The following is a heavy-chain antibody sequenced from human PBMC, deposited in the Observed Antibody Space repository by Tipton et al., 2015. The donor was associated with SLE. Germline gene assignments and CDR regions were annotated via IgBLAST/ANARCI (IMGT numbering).Heavy chain of an antibody. CDR3: ARRGIAAAGPDY. D-gene: IGHD6-13*01. CDR1: GGSFSGYY. J-gene: IGHJ4*02. Sequence: TLSLTCAVYGGSFSGYYWSWIRQPPGKGLEWIGEINHSGSTNYNPSLKSRVTISVDTSKNQFSLKLSFVTAADTAVYYCARRGIAAAGPDYWGQGTLVTVSS. CDR2: INHSGST. V-gene: IGHV4-34*01.